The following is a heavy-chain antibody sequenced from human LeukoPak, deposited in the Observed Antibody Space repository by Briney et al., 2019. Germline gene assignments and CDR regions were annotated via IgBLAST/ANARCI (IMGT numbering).Heavy chain of an antibody. V-gene: IGHV3-11*04. CDR1: GFTHSHYH. D-gene: IGHD2-8*01. Sequence: GGSLRLSCAASGFTHSHYHTSAIRQAPGKGLEWVSYISSSGSTIYYADSVKGRFTISRDNAKNSLYLQMNSLRAEATAVYDCARDMVYTARSYSDYYRDVWGKGTTVTASS. CDR3: ARDMVYTARSYSDYYRDV. CDR2: ISSSGSTI. J-gene: IGHJ6*03.